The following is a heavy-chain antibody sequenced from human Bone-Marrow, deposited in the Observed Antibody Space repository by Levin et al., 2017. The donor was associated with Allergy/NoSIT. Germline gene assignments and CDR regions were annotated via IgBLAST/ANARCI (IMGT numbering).Heavy chain of an antibody. CDR1: GYIFTGYY. V-gene: IGHV1-2*02. D-gene: IGHD2-8*02. CDR2: INPNSGGT. CDR3: ARGPLEWRHWYYFDY. J-gene: IGHJ4*02. Sequence: GESLKISCTASGYIFTGYYIHWVRQAPGQRPEWMGWINPNSGGTNYAQKFRGRVTMTRDTSITTAYMELSRLTSDDTAVYYCARGPLEWRHWYYFDYWGQGILVSVSS.